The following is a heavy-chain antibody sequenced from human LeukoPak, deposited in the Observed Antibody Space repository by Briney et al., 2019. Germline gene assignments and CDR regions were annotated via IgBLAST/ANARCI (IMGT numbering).Heavy chain of an antibody. CDR3: ARGGFTTMVRGVIITLDAFDI. V-gene: IGHV1-46*01. CDR1: GYSFTNYY. J-gene: IGHJ3*02. D-gene: IGHD3-10*01. Sequence: GASVKVSCKASGYSFTNYYLHWVRQAPGQGFEWMGIINPGGGSTTYAQKFQGRVTKTRDTSTSTVYMELSSLRSEDTAVYYCARGGFTTMVRGVIITLDAFDIWGQGTMVTVSS. CDR2: INPGGGST.